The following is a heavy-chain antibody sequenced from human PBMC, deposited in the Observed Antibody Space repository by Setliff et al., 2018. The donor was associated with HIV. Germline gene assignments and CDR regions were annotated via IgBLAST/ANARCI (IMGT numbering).Heavy chain of an antibody. CDR3: ARDVGLCGVDCWPYFYFDL. V-gene: IGHV4-59*11. J-gene: IGHJ2*01. D-gene: IGHD2-21*02. Sequence: SETLSLTCTISGGFISNHYWNWIRQPPGKGLEWIGSTHYSGSSYYSPSLKSRVTISLDTSKNQFSLKLSSMTAADTAVYYCARDVGLCGVDCWPYFYFDLWGRGNPVTVSS. CDR2: THYSGSS. CDR1: GGFISNHY.